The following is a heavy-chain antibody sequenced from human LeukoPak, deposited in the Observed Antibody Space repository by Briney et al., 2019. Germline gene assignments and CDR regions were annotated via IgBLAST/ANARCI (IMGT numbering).Heavy chain of an antibody. CDR2: IFPGDSDT. CDR3: ATTPAVADSFDY. D-gene: IGHD6-19*01. CDR1: SYSFTNYW. J-gene: IGHJ4*02. V-gene: IGHV5-51*01. Sequence: GESLQITCNASSYSFTNYWIVCVVRMPPKDLQWMVIIFPGDSDTRYCPSFQGRVTNSADKSISTAYLQWSSLTAADNAMYYCATTPAVADSFDYWGQGTLVTVSS.